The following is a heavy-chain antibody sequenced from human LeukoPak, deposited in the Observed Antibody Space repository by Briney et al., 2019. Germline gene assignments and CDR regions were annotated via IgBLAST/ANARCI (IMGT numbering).Heavy chain of an antibody. J-gene: IGHJ3*02. CDR1: GGSISSYY. V-gene: IGHV4-4*07. D-gene: IGHD5-24*01. Sequence: PSETLSLTCTVSGGSISSYYWSWIRQPAGRGLEWIGRIYTSGSTNYNPSLKSRVTMSVDTSKNQFSLKLSSVTAADTAVYYCARVRRDGYNWISAPDAFDIWGQGTMVTVSS. CDR3: ARVRRDGYNWISAPDAFDI. CDR2: IYTSGST.